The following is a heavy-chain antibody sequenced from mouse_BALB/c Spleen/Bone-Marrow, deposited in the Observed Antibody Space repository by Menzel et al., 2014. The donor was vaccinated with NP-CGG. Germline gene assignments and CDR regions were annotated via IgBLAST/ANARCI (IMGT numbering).Heavy chain of an antibody. V-gene: IGHV1-22*01. CDR3: ARGRWYY. CDR2: VNPNIGGT. Sequence: EVMLVESGPELVKPGASVKIFCKTSGYTFTDYTLHWVKQSHGKSLEWIGGVNPNIGGTSYNQKFKGKASLTVNKSSTTAYMELRSLTSEDSAVYYCARGRWYYWGQGTTLTVSS. J-gene: IGHJ2*01. CDR1: GYTFTDYT. D-gene: IGHD2-3*01.